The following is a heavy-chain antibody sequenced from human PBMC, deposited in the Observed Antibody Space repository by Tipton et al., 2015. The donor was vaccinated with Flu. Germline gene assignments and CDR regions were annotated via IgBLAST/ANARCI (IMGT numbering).Heavy chain of an antibody. Sequence: GSLRLSCAASGFTVSSNYMSWVRQAPGKGLEWVSVIYSDGSTYYIDSVKGRFTISRDNSKNMLSLEMNSLRAEDTAVYYCSISLNSWGQGTLVTVSS. CDR1: GFTVSSNY. CDR3: SISLNS. J-gene: IGHJ4*02. CDR2: IYSDGST. V-gene: IGHV3-53*01.